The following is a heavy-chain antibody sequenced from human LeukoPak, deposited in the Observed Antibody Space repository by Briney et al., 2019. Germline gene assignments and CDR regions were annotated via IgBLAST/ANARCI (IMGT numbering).Heavy chain of an antibody. CDR3: AKSKVSSGGPFDY. CDR1: GFTFSSYA. D-gene: IGHD2-15*01. J-gene: IGHJ4*02. Sequence: GGSLRLSCAASGFTFSSYAMSWVRQAPGKGLEWVSAISGSGSSTYYADSVKGRFTISRDNSKNTLYLQMNGLRAEDTAVYYCAKSKVSSGGPFDYWGQGTLVTVSS. CDR2: ISGSGSST. V-gene: IGHV3-23*01.